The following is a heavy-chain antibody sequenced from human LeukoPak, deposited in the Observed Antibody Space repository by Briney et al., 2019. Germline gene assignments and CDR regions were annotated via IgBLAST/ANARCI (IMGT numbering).Heavy chain of an antibody. Sequence: GGSLRLSCAASGFTFSSYAMSWVRQAPGKGLEWASAISSSGGSTYYADSVKGRFTISRDNSKNTLYLQMNSLRAEDTAVYYCAKYYGDFLPNAEYFQHWGQGTLVTVSS. CDR3: AKYYGDFLPNAEYFQH. CDR1: GFTFSSYA. V-gene: IGHV3-23*01. D-gene: IGHD4-17*01. J-gene: IGHJ1*01. CDR2: ISSSGGST.